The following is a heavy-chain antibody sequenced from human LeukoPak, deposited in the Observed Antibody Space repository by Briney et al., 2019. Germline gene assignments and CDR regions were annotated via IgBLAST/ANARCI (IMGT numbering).Heavy chain of an antibody. CDR2: ISGSGGST. Sequence: TGGSLRLSCAASGFTFSSYAMSWVRQAPGRGLEWVSAISGSGGSTYYADSVKGRFTISRDNSKNTLYLQMNSLRAEDTAVYYCAKDIAAAGTSASYYYYYGMDVRGQGTTVTVSS. V-gene: IGHV3-23*01. CDR3: AKDIAAAGTSASYYYYYGMDV. CDR1: GFTFSSYA. J-gene: IGHJ6*02. D-gene: IGHD6-13*01.